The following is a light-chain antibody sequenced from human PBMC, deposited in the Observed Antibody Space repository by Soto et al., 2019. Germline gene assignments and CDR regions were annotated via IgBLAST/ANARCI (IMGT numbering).Light chain of an antibody. Sequence: DIQMTQSPSTLSGSVGDRVTITCRASQTISSWLAWYQQKPGKAPKLLIYKASTLKSGVPSRFSGSGSGTDFTLTISSLQSEDFAVYYCQQYGTSPPGTFGQGTKVDIK. CDR3: QQYGTSPPGT. J-gene: IGKJ1*01. CDR2: KAS. CDR1: QTISSW. V-gene: IGKV1-5*03.